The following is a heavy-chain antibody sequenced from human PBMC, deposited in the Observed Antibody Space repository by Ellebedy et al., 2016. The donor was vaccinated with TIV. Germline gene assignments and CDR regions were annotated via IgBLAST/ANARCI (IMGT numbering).Heavy chain of an antibody. Sequence: GESLKISCVASGFTFSNYWMHWVRQAPGKGLVWVSSINSDGRTTRYADSVQGRFTISRDNPKNTLSLQMNSLRAEDTAVYYCAREVVPFSKGGAFDIWGQGTMVTVSS. CDR1: GFTFSNYW. J-gene: IGHJ3*02. V-gene: IGHV3-74*01. CDR2: INSDGRTT. D-gene: IGHD2/OR15-2a*01. CDR3: AREVVPFSKGGAFDI.